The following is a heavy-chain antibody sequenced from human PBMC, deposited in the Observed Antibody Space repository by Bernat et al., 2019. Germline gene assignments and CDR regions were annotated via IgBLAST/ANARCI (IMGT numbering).Heavy chain of an antibody. J-gene: IGHJ5*02. D-gene: IGHD2-15*01. CDR2: VYYSGST. Sequence: QLQLQESGPGLVEPSETLSLTCTVSGGSISSYSYYWAWMHQPPGKGLEWIGSVYYSGSTYYNPSLKSRVTISVDTPENQFSLKLRSVTATDTAVYYCARHSSLVVASTNWFDPWGQGTLVTVSS. V-gene: IGHV4-39*01. CDR1: GGSISSYSYY. CDR3: ARHSSLVVASTNWFDP.